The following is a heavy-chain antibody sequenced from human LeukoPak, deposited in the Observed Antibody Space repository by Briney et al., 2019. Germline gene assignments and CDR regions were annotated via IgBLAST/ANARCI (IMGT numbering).Heavy chain of an antibody. Sequence: PGGSLRLSCAASGFTFSKYAMTWVRQAPGKGLEWVSGKSVSGGSTNYAHSVKGRFTISRDNSKNTLYLQMNSLRAADTAVYYCAKSNYFDSGGYYFFDYWGQGTLVTVSS. CDR3: AKSNYFDSGGYYFFDY. CDR1: GFTFSKYA. J-gene: IGHJ4*02. V-gene: IGHV3-23*01. CDR2: KSVSGGST. D-gene: IGHD3-22*01.